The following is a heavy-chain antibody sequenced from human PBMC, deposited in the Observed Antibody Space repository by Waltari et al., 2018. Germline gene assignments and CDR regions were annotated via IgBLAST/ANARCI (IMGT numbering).Heavy chain of an antibody. CDR3: ARDKMLLRTMDV. Sequence: QVRLQESGPGLVKPSETLSLICTVSGASVSSDYWSWIRHPAGKGLVWIGRIYSSGNTNDSPALRGRLTISVDTSKNQVSLRLTSVTAADSAVYYCARDKMLLRTMDVWGQGTTVVVAS. D-gene: IGHD2-8*01. CDR1: GASVSSDY. V-gene: IGHV4-4*07. CDR2: IYSSGNT. J-gene: IGHJ6*02.